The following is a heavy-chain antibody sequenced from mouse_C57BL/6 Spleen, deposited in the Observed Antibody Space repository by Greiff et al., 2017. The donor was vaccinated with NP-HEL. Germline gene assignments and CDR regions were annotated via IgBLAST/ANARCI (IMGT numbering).Heavy chain of an antibody. V-gene: IGHV5-6*02. CDR2: ISSGGSYT. Sequence: DVMLVESGGDLVKPGGSLKLSCAASGFTFSSYGMSWVRQTPDKRLEWVATISSGGSYTYYPDSVKGRFTISRDNAKNTLYLQMSSLKSEDTAMYYCARGGYSNYFDYWGQGTTLTVSS. CDR3: ARGGYSNYFDY. D-gene: IGHD2-5*01. J-gene: IGHJ2*01. CDR1: GFTFSSYG.